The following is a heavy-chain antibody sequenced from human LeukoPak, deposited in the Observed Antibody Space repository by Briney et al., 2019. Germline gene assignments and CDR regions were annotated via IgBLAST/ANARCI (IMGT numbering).Heavy chain of an antibody. V-gene: IGHV3-9*01. CDR2: ISWNSGSI. D-gene: IGHD2-2*01. J-gene: IGHJ4*02. CDR1: GFTFDDYA. Sequence: GGSLRLSCAASGFTFDDYAMHWVRQAPGKGLEWVSGISWNSGSIGYADSVKGRFTISRDNAKNSLYLQMNSLRAEDTALYYCAKGGYCSSTSCYEDYWGQGTLVTVSS. CDR3: AKGGYCSSTSCYEDY.